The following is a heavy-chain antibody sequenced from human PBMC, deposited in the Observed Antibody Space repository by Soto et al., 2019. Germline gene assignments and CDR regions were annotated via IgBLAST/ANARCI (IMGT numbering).Heavy chain of an antibody. D-gene: IGHD6-6*01. Sequence: PGGSLRLSCAASGFTFSSYSMNWVRQAPGKGLEWVSSISSSSSYIYYADSVKGRFTISRDNAKNSLYLQMNSLRAEDTAVYYCARDPPRIAARTYNWFDPWGQGTLVTVSS. CDR1: GFTFSSYS. J-gene: IGHJ5*02. CDR2: ISSSSSYI. V-gene: IGHV3-21*01. CDR3: ARDPPRIAARTYNWFDP.